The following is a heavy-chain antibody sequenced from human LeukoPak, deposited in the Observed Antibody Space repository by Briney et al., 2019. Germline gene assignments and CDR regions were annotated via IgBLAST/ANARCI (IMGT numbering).Heavy chain of an antibody. Sequence: GGSLRLSCAASGFTFSSYAMSWVRQAPGKGREWVSAISGSGGSTYYADSVKGRFTISRDKSKNTLYLQMNSLRAEDTAVYYCTTGYPSFDYWGQGTLVTVSS. D-gene: IGHD3-9*01. V-gene: IGHV3-23*01. CDR3: TTGYPSFDY. CDR2: ISGSGGST. J-gene: IGHJ4*02. CDR1: GFTFSSYA.